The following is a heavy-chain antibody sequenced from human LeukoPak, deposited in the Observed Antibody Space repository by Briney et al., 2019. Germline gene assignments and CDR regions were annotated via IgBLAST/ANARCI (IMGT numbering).Heavy chain of an antibody. Sequence: ASVKVSCKASGDTFTGYYIHWVRQAPGQGLEWMGWINPNSGGTNFAQKFQGRVTMTSDTSISTAYMELSRLRSDDTAVYYCATAPRARGSGIAFDYWGQGTLVTVSS. V-gene: IGHV1-2*02. CDR2: INPNSGGT. D-gene: IGHD6-13*01. J-gene: IGHJ4*02. CDR3: ATAPRARGSGIAFDY. CDR1: GDTFTGYY.